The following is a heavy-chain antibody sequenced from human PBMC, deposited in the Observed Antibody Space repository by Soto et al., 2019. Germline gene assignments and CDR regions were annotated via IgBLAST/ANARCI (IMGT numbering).Heavy chain of an antibody. CDR1: GFTFSSYS. CDR3: AREYRGSGLNWYFDL. J-gene: IGHJ2*01. D-gene: IGHD3-10*01. Sequence: EVQLVESGGGLVQPGGSLRLSCAASGFTFSSYSMNWVRQAPGEGLEWVSYISTGSSSIYYADSVKGRFTISRDNAKNSLYLQMNSLRAEDTAVYYCAREYRGSGLNWYFDLWGRGTLVTVSS. CDR2: ISTGSSSI. V-gene: IGHV3-48*01.